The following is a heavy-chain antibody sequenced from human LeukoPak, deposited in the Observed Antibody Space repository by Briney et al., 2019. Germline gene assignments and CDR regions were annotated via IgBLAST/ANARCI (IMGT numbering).Heavy chain of an antibody. D-gene: IGHD6-13*01. J-gene: IGHJ1*01. Sequence: ASVKDSCKASGYTFTGYYMHWVRQAPGQGLEWMGWINPNSGGTKYAQKFQGRVTMTRDTSISTGDMELSRLRSDDTAVYYCARGEVSSWYDYFQHWGQGSLVTVSS. CDR3: ARGEVSSWYDYFQH. CDR2: INPNSGGT. V-gene: IGHV1-2*02. CDR1: GYTFTGYY.